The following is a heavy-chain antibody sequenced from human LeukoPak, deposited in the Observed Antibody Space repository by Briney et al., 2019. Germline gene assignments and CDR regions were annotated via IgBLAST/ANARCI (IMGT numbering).Heavy chain of an antibody. D-gene: IGHD3-10*01. Sequence: LEWVSGISWNSGSIGYADSVKGRFTISRDNAKNSLYLQMNSLRAEDTALYYCAKDCYGSGSYSDAFDIWGQGTMVTVSS. V-gene: IGHV3-9*01. J-gene: IGHJ3*02. CDR2: ISWNSGSI. CDR3: AKDCYGSGSYSDAFDI.